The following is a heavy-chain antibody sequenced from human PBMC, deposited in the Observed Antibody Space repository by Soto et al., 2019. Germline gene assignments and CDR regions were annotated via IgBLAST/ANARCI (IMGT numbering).Heavy chain of an antibody. V-gene: IGHV1-69*12. CDR3: ARGEIVFVPAAKLNRYYYGMDV. Sequence: QVQLVQSGAEVKKPGSSVKVSCKASGGTFSRYALSWVRQAPGQGLEWMGGITPLFGTSNYAQKFQGRVTITADESTNTAYMELSSLRSEDTAVYYCARGEIVFVPAAKLNRYYYGMDVWGQGTTVTVS. CDR2: ITPLFGTS. D-gene: IGHD2-2*01. CDR1: GGTFSRYA. J-gene: IGHJ6*02.